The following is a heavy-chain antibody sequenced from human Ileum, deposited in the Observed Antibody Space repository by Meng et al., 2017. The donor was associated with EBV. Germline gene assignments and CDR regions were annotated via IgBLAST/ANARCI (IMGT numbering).Heavy chain of an antibody. J-gene: IGHJ4*02. CDR2: ITTYNGDT. CDR3: ARTYYGSYGFDY. D-gene: IGHD3-10*01. CDR1: GYRFTPFG. Sequence: VQVGQAVGEVKKPGASVKVSCKASGYRFTPFGISWVRQAPGQGPEWMGWITTYNGDTKYAQKFQGRVTMTRETSTNTAYMELTSLRSDDTAVYYCARTYYGSYGFDYWGQGTLVTVSS. V-gene: IGHV1-18*01.